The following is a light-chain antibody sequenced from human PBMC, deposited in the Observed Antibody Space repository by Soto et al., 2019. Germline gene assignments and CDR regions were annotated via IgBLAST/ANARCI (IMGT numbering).Light chain of an antibody. CDR2: SDT. CDR3: QVWDSGSAHVV. J-gene: IGLJ2*01. CDR1: DIGSKG. V-gene: IGLV3-21*01. Sequence: SYELTQPPSVSVAPGKTASISCGGNDIGSKGVHWYQQKPGQAPVLVIYSDTDLPPVITERFSGSNSANLATLTISRVEAEDEDDYYCQVWDSGSAHVVFGGGTKLTVL.